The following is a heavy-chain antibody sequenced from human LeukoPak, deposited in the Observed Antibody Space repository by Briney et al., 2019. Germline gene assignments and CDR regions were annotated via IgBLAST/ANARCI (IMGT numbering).Heavy chain of an antibody. V-gene: IGHV1-2*02. CDR3: ARDYYDSSGYHQNWFDP. J-gene: IGHJ5*02. CDR2: INPNSGGT. Sequence: ASVKVSCKASGYTFTGYYVHWVRQAPGQGLEWMGWINPNSGGTNYAQKFQGRVTMTRDTSISTAYMELSRLRSDDTAVYYCARDYYDSSGYHQNWFDPWGQGTLVTVSS. CDR1: GYTFTGYY. D-gene: IGHD3-22*01.